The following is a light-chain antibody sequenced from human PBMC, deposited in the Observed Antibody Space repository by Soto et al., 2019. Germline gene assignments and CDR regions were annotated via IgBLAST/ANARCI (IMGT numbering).Light chain of an antibody. J-gene: IGLJ3*02. CDR3: QSYDSTNWV. CDR2: EHN. CDR1: SGSIASNY. Sequence: NFMLTQPHSVSESPGKTVAISCTGSSGSIASNYVQWYQQRPGSAPTTVIYEHNQRPSGVPDRFSGSIDISSNSASPTISGLKTEDEADYYCQSYDSTNWVFGGGTKVTVL. V-gene: IGLV6-57*02.